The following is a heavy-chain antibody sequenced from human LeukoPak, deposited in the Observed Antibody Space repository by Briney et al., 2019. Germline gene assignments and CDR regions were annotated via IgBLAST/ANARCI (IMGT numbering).Heavy chain of an antibody. J-gene: IGHJ4*02. V-gene: IGHV3-21*01. D-gene: IGHD4-17*01. CDR2: ISSSSSYI. CDR1: GFTFSSYS. CDR3: ARDRSTTVTTYYGFDY. Sequence: PGGSLRLSCAASGFTFSSYSMNWVRQAPGKGLEWVSSISSSSSYIYYADSVKGRFTTSRDNAKNSLYLQMNSLRAEDTAVYYCARDRSTTVTTYYGFDYWGQGTLVTVSS.